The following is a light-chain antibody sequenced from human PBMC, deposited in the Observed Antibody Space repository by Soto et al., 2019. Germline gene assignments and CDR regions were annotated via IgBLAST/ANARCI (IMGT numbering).Light chain of an antibody. Sequence: DIQMTQSPSTLSASVGDRVAITCRASQSISAWLAWYQQKAGKAPRLLIYKASTLEIGVPSRFSGSGTVTQVTLTIRSLQTDDLATYTFQQYTEYSWTLGQETKVDIK. V-gene: IGKV1-5*03. CDR3: QQYTEYSWT. J-gene: IGKJ1*01. CDR2: KAS. CDR1: QSISAW.